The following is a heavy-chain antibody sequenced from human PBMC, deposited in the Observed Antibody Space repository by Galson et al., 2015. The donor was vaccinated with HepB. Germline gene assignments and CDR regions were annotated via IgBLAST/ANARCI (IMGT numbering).Heavy chain of an antibody. CDR3: ARDTIVPAAPWGMDV. V-gene: IGHV1-18*04. J-gene: IGHJ6*02. Sequence: SVKVSCKASGYTFTSYGISWVRQAPGQGLEWMGWISAYNGNTNYAQKLQGRVTVTTDTSTSTAYMELRSLRSDDTAVYYCARDTIVPAAPWGMDVWGQGTTVTVSS. CDR2: ISAYNGNT. D-gene: IGHD2-2*01. CDR1: GYTFTSYG.